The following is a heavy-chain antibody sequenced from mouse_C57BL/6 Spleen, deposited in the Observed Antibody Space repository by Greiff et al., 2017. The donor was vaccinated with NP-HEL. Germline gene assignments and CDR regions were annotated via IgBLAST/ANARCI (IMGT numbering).Heavy chain of an antibody. J-gene: IGHJ2*01. V-gene: IGHV2-2*01. D-gene: IGHD2-4*01. Sequence: QVQLKESGPGLVQPSQSLSITCTVSGFSLTSYGVHWVRQSPGKGLEWLGVIWSGGSTDYNAAFISRLSISKDNSKSQVFFKMNSLQADDTAIYYCARNFLYDYDAFFDYWGQGTTLTVSS. CDR2: IWSGGST. CDR3: ARNFLYDYDAFFDY. CDR1: GFSLTSYG.